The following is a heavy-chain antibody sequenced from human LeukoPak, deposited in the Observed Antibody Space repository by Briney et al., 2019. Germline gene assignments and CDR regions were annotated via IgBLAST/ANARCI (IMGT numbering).Heavy chain of an antibody. J-gene: IGHJ4*02. V-gene: IGHV1-2*02. CDR3: ARSLGSYGSEDY. D-gene: IGHD3-10*01. CDR1: GYTFTGYY. Sequence: ASVKVSCKASGYTFTGYYMHWVRQAPGQGLEWMGWINPNSGGTNHAQKFQGRVTMTRDTSISTAYMELSRLRSDDTAVYYCARSLGSYGSEDYWGQGTLVTVSS. CDR2: INPNSGGT.